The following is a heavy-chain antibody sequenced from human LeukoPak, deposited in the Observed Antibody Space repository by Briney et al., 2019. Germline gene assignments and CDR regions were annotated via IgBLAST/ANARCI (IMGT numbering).Heavy chain of an antibody. Sequence: RPGGSLRLSCAASGFTFSSYWMSWVRQAPGKGLEWVANIKQDGSEKYYVDSVKGRFTISRDNAKNSLYLQMNSLRAEDTAVYYGARDGSGSLQINYFDYWGQGTLVTVSS. CDR2: IKQDGSEK. CDR1: GFTFSSYW. D-gene: IGHD3-10*01. CDR3: ARDGSGSLQINYFDY. V-gene: IGHV3-7*01. J-gene: IGHJ4*02.